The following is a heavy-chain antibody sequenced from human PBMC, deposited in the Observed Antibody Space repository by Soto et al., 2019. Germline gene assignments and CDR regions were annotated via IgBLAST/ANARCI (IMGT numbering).Heavy chain of an antibody. Sequence: SETLSLTCAVYGGSFSGYYWSWIRQPPGKGLEWIGEINHSGSTNYNPSLKSRVTISVDTSKNQFSLKLSSVTAADTAVYYCARGTRYYCDSSGYYTPSAEYFHHWGQGTLVTVSS. CDR2: INHSGST. V-gene: IGHV4-34*01. D-gene: IGHD3-22*01. CDR1: GGSFSGYY. J-gene: IGHJ1*01. CDR3: ARGTRYYCDSSGYYTPSAEYFHH.